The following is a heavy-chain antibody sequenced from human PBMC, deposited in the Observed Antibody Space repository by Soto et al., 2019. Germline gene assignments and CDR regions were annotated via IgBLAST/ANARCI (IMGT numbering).Heavy chain of an antibody. CDR1: GYTFTSYG. D-gene: IGHD6-6*01. J-gene: IGHJ6*03. CDR3: ARSSSSYYYMDV. Sequence: ASVKVSCKSSGYTFTSYGISCVRQAPGQGLEWMGWISAYNGNTNYAQKLQGRVTMTTDTSTSTAYMELRSLRSDDTAVYYCARSSSSYYYMDVWGKGTTVTVSS. CDR2: ISAYNGNT. V-gene: IGHV1-18*01.